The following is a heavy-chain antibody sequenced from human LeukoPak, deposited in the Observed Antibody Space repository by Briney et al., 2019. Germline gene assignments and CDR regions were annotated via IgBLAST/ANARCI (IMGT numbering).Heavy chain of an antibody. CDR2: ISGRGGST. J-gene: IGHJ4*02. CDR3: AKDDRWLQFCC. CDR1: GFTFSNAW. V-gene: IGHV3-23*01. Sequence: PGGSLRLSCAASGFTFSNAWMNWVRQAPGKGLEWVSAISGRGGSTYYADSVKGRFTISRDNSKNTLYLQMNSLRAEDTAVYYCAKDDRWLQFCCWGQGTLVTVSA. D-gene: IGHD5-24*01.